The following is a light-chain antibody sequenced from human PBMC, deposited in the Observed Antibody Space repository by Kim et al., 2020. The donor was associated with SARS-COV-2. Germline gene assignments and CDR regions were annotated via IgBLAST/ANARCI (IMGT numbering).Light chain of an antibody. CDR2: ADD. V-gene: IGLV1-44*01. CDR3: EAWDDSLDAVI. Sequence: QSVLTQPPSASGTPGQRVTLSCSGTRSNIGSNTVNWYQQLPGMAPKLLISADDQRPSGVPDRFSGSKSGTSGSLAITGLQSEDEADYYCEAWDDSLDAVIFGGGTKLSVL. J-gene: IGLJ2*01. CDR1: RSNIGSNT.